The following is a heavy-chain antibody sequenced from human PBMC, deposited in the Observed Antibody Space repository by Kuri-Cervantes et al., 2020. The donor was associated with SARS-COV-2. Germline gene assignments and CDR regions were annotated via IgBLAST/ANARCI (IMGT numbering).Heavy chain of an antibody. J-gene: IGHJ6*02. D-gene: IGHD2-2*01. V-gene: IGHV1-69*08. Sequence: SVNVSCKASVGTFISSSITWVRQAPGQGLEWMGRINLMFDSANYAQKVQGRVTITADKSTRTTYMELSSLTSEDTAVYYCARVHCISVSCFSAYPLDVWGQGTTVTVSS. CDR2: INLMFDSA. CDR3: ARVHCISVSCFSAYPLDV. CDR1: VGTFISSS.